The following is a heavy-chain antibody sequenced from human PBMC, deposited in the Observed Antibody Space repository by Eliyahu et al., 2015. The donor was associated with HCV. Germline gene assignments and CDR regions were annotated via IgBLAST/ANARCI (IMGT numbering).Heavy chain of an antibody. V-gene: IGHV3-48*01. J-gene: IGHJ4*02. D-gene: IGHD3-3*01. CDR1: GFTFSTYS. Sequence: EVQLVESGGGLVQPGGSLRLSXAASGFTFSTYSMNWVRQAPGKGLEWVSYISSGSNTIYYADSVKGRFTISRDNAKNSLYLQMNSLRAEDTAVYYCAILRIWSASRYNYWGQGTLVTVSS. CDR2: ISSGSNTI. CDR3: AILRIWSASRYNY.